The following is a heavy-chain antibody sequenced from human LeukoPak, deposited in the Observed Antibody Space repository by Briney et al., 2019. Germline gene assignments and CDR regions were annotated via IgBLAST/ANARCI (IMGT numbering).Heavy chain of an antibody. CDR2: INSDGSST. Sequence: GGSLRLSCAASGFLFSSYNMHWVRQAPGKGLVWVSRINSDGSSTSYADSVKGRFTISRDNAKNTLYLQMNSLRAEDTAVYYCARAWIGSGNFDYWGQGTLVTVSS. D-gene: IGHD1-1*01. CDR3: ARAWIGSGNFDY. J-gene: IGHJ4*02. CDR1: GFLFSSYN. V-gene: IGHV3-74*01.